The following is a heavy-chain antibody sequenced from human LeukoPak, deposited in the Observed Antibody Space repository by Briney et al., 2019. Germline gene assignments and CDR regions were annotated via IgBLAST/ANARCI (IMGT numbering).Heavy chain of an antibody. CDR2: IYSGGST. V-gene: IGHV3-53*01. Sequence: GGSLRLSCAASGLTVSSNYMSWVRQAPGKGLEWVSVIYSGGSTYYADSVKGRFTISRDNSKNTLYLQMSSLRAEDTAVYYCAREGMATTYYFDYWGQGTLVTVSS. D-gene: IGHD5-24*01. CDR1: GLTVSSNY. CDR3: AREGMATTYYFDY. J-gene: IGHJ4*02.